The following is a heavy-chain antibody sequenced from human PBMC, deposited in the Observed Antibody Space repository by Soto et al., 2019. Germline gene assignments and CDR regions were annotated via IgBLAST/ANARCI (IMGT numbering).Heavy chain of an antibody. CDR1: GFTFSRHA. D-gene: IGHD6-19*01. CDR3: AKDQYSSGWYIDY. CDR2: ISRDGSYI. Sequence: PGGSLRLSCAASGFTFSRHAIHWVLAISRDGSYIYYADSVKGRFTISRDNSKNTLYLQMNSLRAEDTAVYYCAKDQYSSGWYIDYWGQGTLVTVSS. J-gene: IGHJ4*02. V-gene: IGHV3-30*01.